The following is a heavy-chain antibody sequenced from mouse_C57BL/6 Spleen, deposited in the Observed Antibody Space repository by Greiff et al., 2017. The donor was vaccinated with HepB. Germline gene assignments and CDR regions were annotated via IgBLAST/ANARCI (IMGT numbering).Heavy chain of an antibody. V-gene: IGHV1-15*01. CDR3: TRSALGMDY. Sequence: QVQLQQSGAELVRPGASVTLSCKASGYTFTDYEMHWVKQTPVHGLEWIGAIDPETGGTAYNQKFKGKATLTADKSSSTAYMELRSLTSEDSAVYYCTRSALGMDYWGQGTSVTVSS. CDR1: GYTFTDYE. CDR2: IDPETGGT. J-gene: IGHJ4*01. D-gene: IGHD4-1*01.